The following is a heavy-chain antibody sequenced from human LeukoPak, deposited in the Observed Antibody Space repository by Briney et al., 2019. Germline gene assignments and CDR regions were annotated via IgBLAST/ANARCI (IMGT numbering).Heavy chain of an antibody. CDR1: GFTFGSYA. CDR3: ARVQGRYSYGSGFDS. V-gene: IGHV3-30*04. D-gene: IGHD5-18*01. J-gene: IGHJ4*02. Sequence: GGSLRLSCAASGFTFGSYAMHWVRQAPGKGLEWVAVISYDGSNKYYADSVKGRFTISRDNSKNTLYLQMNSLRAEDTAVYYCARVQGRYSYGSGFDSWGQGTLVTVSS. CDR2: ISYDGSNK.